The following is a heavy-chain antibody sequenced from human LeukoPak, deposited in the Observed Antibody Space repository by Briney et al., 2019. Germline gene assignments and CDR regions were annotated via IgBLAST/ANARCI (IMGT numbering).Heavy chain of an antibody. J-gene: IGHJ3*02. Sequence: SETLSLTCAVYGGSFSGYYWSWIRQPPGKGLEWIGEINHSGGTNYNPSLKSRVTISVDTSKNQFSLKLSSVTAADTAVYYCARGPPSVVPAASGRDAFDIWGQGTMVTVSS. D-gene: IGHD2-2*01. V-gene: IGHV4-34*01. CDR1: GGSFSGYY. CDR3: ARGPPSVVPAASGRDAFDI. CDR2: INHSGGT.